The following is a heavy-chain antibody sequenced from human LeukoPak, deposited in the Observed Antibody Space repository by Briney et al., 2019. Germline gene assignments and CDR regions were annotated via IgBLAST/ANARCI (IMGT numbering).Heavy chain of an antibody. CDR3: AKDSSSFYFDY. D-gene: IGHD6-6*01. V-gene: IGHV3-33*06. Sequence: PGRSLRLSCAASGFTLSSYGMHWVRQAPGKGLEWVAVIWYDGSNKYYADSVKGRFTISRDNSKNTLYLHMNSLRAEDTAVYYCAKDSSSFYFDYWGQGTLVTVSS. CDR2: IWYDGSNK. J-gene: IGHJ4*02. CDR1: GFTLSSYG.